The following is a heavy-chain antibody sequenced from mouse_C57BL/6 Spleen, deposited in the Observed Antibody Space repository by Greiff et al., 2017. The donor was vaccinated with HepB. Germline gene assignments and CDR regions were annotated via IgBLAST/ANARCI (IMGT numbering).Heavy chain of an antibody. J-gene: IGHJ1*03. Sequence: VQLQQSGPELVKPGASVKIPCKASGYTFTDYNMDWVKQSNGKSLEWIGDINPNNGGTIYNQKFKGKATLTVDKSSSTAYMELRSLTSEDTAVYYCARRSWDGYPYWYFDVWGTGTTVTVSS. V-gene: IGHV1-18*01. CDR1: GYTFTDYN. D-gene: IGHD2-3*01. CDR2: INPNNGGT. CDR3: ARRSWDGYPYWYFDV.